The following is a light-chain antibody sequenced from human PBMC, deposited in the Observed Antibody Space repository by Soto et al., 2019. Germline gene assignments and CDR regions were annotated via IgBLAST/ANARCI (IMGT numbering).Light chain of an antibody. CDR3: QQYNNWPEWT. V-gene: IGKV3-15*01. Sequence: EIVMTQSPATLSVPPVERASLSCRASQSVNRNLAWYQQKPGQAPRLLIYDASTRATGIPARFSGSGSGTEFTLTIGSLQSEDFALYYCQQYNNWPEWTFGKGTKVEIK. CDR1: QSVNRN. J-gene: IGKJ1*01. CDR2: DAS.